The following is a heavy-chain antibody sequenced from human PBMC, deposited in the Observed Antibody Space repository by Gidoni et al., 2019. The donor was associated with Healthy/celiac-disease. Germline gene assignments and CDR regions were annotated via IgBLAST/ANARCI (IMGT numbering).Heavy chain of an antibody. CDR3: ARGDGPPGY. Sequence: EVRLVQSGAAVTRPGESRRLSCKGSGYSFTSYCISWVRQVHGKGLEWMRRNDPSDSYTNYSPSFQGHVTSSADKSISTAYLQWSSLKASDTDMYYCARGDGPPGYWGQGTLVTVSS. D-gene: IGHD3-16*01. V-gene: IGHV5-10-1*01. J-gene: IGHJ4*02. CDR2: NDPSDSYT. CDR1: GYSFTSYC.